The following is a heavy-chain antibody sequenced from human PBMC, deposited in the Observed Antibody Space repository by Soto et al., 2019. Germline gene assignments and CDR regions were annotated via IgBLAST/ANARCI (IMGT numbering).Heavy chain of an antibody. CDR3: ARGIAAAVNRRYYYGMDV. J-gene: IGHJ6*02. CDR1: GGSISSGGYS. CDR2: IYHSGST. D-gene: IGHD6-13*01. V-gene: IGHV4-30-2*01. Sequence: QLQLQESGSGLVKPSQTLSLTCAVSGGSISSGGYSWSWIRQPPGKGLEWIGYIYHSGSTYYNPSLKSRVTISVDRSKNQFSLKLSSVTAADTAVYYCARGIAAAVNRRYYYGMDVWGQGTTVTVSS.